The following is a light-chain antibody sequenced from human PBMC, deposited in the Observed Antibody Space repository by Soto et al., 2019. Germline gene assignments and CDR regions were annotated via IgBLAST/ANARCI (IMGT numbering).Light chain of an antibody. CDR3: QQTFSFTPT. J-gene: IGKJ1*01. CDR2: TGS. CDR1: QAIDSW. Sequence: DIQMTQSPSSVSASVGDRVTITCRASQAIDSWLAWYQQKPGEAPKLLIFTGSLLHSGVPPRFSGSGSGTDFTLTISSLQPEDFATYYCQQTFSFTPTFGQGTKVDIK. V-gene: IGKV1-12*01.